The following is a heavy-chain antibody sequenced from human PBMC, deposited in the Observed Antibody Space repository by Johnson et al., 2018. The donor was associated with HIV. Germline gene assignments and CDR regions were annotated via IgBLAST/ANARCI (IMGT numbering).Heavy chain of an antibody. J-gene: IGHJ3*02. Sequence: VQLVESRGVLVQPGGSLRLSCAASGFTVSSNEMSWVRQAPGKGLEWVSSLSGGRTYFADSRKGRFTISRDNSKNTLYLQMNSLRAEDTAVYYCAKDFRRFFPTPDAFDIWGQGTMVTVSS. CDR3: AKDFRRFFPTPDAFDI. CDR1: GFTVSSNE. V-gene: IGHV3-38-3*01. CDR2: LSGGRT. D-gene: IGHD4-23*01.